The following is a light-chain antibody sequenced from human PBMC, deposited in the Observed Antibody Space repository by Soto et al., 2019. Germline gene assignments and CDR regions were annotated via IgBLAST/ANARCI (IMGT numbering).Light chain of an antibody. J-gene: IGLJ3*02. V-gene: IGLV2-23*02. CDR3: CLYTGSSTWV. CDR1: SSDVGSYNL. CDR2: EVS. Sequence: QSALTQPASVSGSPGQSITISCTGTSSDVGSYNLVSWYQQHPGKAPKLMIYEVSKRPSGVSNRFSDSKSGNTASLTISGLQAEDEGHYYCCLYTGSSTWVFGGGTKLTVL.